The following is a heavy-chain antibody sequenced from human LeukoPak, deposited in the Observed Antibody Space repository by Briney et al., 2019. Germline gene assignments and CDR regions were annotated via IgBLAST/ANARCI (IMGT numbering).Heavy chain of an antibody. CDR3: AVHTVTYAFDI. D-gene: IGHD4-17*01. J-gene: IGHJ3*02. CDR2: IYTSGST. Sequence: PSETLSLTCTVSGGSISSGSYYWSWIRQPAGKGLEWIGRIYTSGSTNYNPSLKSRVTISVDTSKNQFSLKLSSVTAADTAVYYCAVHTVTYAFDIWGQGTMVTVSS. V-gene: IGHV4-61*02. CDR1: GGSISSGSYY.